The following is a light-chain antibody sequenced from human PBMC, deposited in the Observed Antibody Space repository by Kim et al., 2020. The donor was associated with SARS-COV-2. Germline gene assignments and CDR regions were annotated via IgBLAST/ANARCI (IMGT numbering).Light chain of an antibody. V-gene: IGKV1-5*01. CDR1: QDIHKW. Sequence: DIQLTQSPSTLSASVGDRITITCRASQDIHKWLAWFQQKPGKAPKHLISEASSLKSGVPSRFSGSGFGTHFTLTISSLQPDDCATYYRQQYVSPSRPFGQGTKLEI. J-gene: IGKJ2*01. CDR3: QQYVSPSRP. CDR2: EAS.